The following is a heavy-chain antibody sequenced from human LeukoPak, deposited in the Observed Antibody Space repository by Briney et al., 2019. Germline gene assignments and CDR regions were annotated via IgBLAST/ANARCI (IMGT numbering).Heavy chain of an antibody. CDR1: GCTFSSYA. D-gene: IGHD3-10*01. V-gene: IGHV1-69*04. Sequence: AAVTVSRKSSGCTFSSYAFSWLRQPPAQGLEWMGGIIIILGIANYAQKFQGRVTITADRSTKTAYMELSSLRSEDTAVYYGARIGKHSDYWGQGTLVTVSS. CDR3: ARIGKHSDY. J-gene: IGHJ4*02. CDR2: IIIILGIA.